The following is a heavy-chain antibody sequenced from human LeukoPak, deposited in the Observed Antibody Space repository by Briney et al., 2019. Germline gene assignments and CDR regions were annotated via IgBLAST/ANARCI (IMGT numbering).Heavy chain of an antibody. CDR3: ARGPGYYYVYYYYGMDV. V-gene: IGHV4-34*01. CDR1: GFTFSSYA. Sequence: PGGSLRLSCAASGFTFSSYAMSWVRQPPGKGLEWIGEINHSGSTNYNPSLKSRITISVDTSKNQFSLKLSSVTAADTAVYYCARGPGYYYVYYYYGMDVWGQGTTVTVSS. CDR2: INHSGST. J-gene: IGHJ6*02. D-gene: IGHD3-10*02.